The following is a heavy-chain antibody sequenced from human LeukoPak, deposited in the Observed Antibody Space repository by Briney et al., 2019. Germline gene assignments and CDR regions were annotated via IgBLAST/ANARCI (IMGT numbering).Heavy chain of an antibody. CDR1: GGSISSYY. CDR2: IYYSGST. CDR3: ARLGDSSWRGIDY. J-gene: IGHJ4*02. D-gene: IGHD6-13*01. Sequence: PSETLSLTCTVSGGSISSYYWSWIRQPPGKGLEWIGYIYYSGSTNYNPSLKSRVTISVDTSKNQFSLKLSSVTAADTAVYYCARLGDSSWRGIDYWGQGTLVTVSS. V-gene: IGHV4-59*08.